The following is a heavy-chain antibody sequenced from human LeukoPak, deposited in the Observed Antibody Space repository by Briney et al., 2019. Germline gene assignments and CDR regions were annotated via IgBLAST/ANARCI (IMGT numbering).Heavy chain of an antibody. D-gene: IGHD6-19*01. CDR1: GVTISSYY. CDR3: ARGTAVAGTDY. J-gene: IGHJ4*02. V-gene: IGHV4-59*01. Sequence: SETLSPTCTVSGVTISSYYWSWIRQPPGKGLEWIGYIYYSGSTNYNPSLKSRVTILLDTSKNQFSLNLSTLLAADTAVYYCARGTAVAGTDYWGQGTLVTVSS. CDR2: IYYSGST.